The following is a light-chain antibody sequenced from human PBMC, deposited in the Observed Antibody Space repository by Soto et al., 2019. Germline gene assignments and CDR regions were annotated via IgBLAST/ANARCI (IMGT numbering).Light chain of an antibody. CDR2: EDS. V-gene: IGLV2-23*01. Sequence: QSALTQPASVSGSPGQSITISCTGTSSDVGSYNLVSWYQKHPGKAPKLMIYEDSKRPSGVSNRFSGSKSGNTASLTIPGLQTEDEADYYCCSYAGSSTWVFGGGTQLTVL. J-gene: IGLJ3*02. CDR1: SSDVGSYNL. CDR3: CSYAGSSTWV.